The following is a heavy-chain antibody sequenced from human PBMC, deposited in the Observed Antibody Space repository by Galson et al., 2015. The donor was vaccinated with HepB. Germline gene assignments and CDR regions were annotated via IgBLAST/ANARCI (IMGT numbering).Heavy chain of an antibody. Sequence: SLRLSCAASGFSFGNYAMSWVRQAPGKGLEWISLISGSGGRTSYADSVKGRFTISRDNSKKTVYLQMNSLRAEDTAVYFCAKDFLRASFDSLDIWGQGTMVSVSS. CDR1: GFSFGNYA. J-gene: IGHJ3*02. D-gene: IGHD2/OR15-2a*01. CDR3: AKDFLRASFDSLDI. V-gene: IGHV3-23*01. CDR2: ISGSGGRT.